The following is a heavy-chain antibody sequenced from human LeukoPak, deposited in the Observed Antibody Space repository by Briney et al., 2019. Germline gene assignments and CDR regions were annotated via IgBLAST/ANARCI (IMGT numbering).Heavy chain of an antibody. J-gene: IGHJ4*02. CDR3: ARDNFDWRPLDC. D-gene: IGHD3-9*01. Sequence: GGSLRLSCAGSGFTFSSHWMTWVRQTPGKGLEWVASIKHDGSEKNYVDSVKGRFTISRDSAKNSLYVEMNNLRGEDTAVYYCARDNFDWRPLDCWGQGTLVTVSS. CDR1: GFTFSSHW. CDR2: IKHDGSEK. V-gene: IGHV3-7*03.